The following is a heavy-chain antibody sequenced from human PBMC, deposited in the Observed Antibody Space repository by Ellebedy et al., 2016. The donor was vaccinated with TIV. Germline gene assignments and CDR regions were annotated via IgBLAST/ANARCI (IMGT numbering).Heavy chain of an antibody. J-gene: IGHJ4*02. CDR2: ISGSGGNT. Sequence: PGGSLRLSCAPSGFIFSKYAMSWVRQAPGKGLEWVSAISGSGGNTYYADSVKGRFTISRDNSKNTLYLQMNSLRGEDTAVYYCAKDRGMGGGSCFEYWGQGTLVTVSS. CDR1: GFIFSKYA. V-gene: IGHV3-23*01. CDR3: AKDRGMGGGSCFEY. D-gene: IGHD2-15*01.